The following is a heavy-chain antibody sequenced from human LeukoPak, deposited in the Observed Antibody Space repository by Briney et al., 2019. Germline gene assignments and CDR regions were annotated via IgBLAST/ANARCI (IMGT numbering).Heavy chain of an antibody. CDR2: ISYDGSNK. CDR3: ARDPRGGGDY. D-gene: IGHD4-23*01. V-gene: IGHV3-30*04. J-gene: IGHJ4*02. CDR1: GFTFSSYA. Sequence: HPGRSLRLSCAASGFTFSSYAMHWVRQAPGKGLEWVAVISYDGSNKYYADSVKGRFTISRDNSKNTLYLQMNSLRAEDTAVYYCARDPRGGGDYWGQGTLVTVSS.